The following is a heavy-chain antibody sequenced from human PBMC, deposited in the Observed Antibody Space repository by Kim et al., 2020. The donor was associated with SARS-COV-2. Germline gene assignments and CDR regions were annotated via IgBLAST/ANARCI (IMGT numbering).Heavy chain of an antibody. Sequence: GGSLRLSCAASGFTFSSYAMSWVRQAPGKGLEWVSAITGSGDSTYYADSVKVRLTISRDNSKNTLYGQMNSLRVEDTAVYYCAKGSRSSGYYVDYWGQGTLVTVSS. CDR1: GFTFSSYA. D-gene: IGHD3-22*01. CDR3: AKGSRSSGYYVDY. CDR2: ITGSGDST. J-gene: IGHJ4*02. V-gene: IGHV3-23*01.